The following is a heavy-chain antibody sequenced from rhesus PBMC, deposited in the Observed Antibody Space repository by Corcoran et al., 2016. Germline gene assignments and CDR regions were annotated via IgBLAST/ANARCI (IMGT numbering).Heavy chain of an antibody. J-gene: IGHJ4*01. V-gene: IGHV4-76*01. CDR3: ARNTPGIQRKHYSFDY. Sequence: QVQLQESGPGLVKPSETLSLTCAVSGGSISGDYDWTWIRQPPGKGLEGIGYIHGGDVRPNHHPSHKNRVTFAKDTSKNQFALKLSSVTAADTAVYFCARNTPGIQRKHYSFDYWGQGVLVTVSS. D-gene: IGHD5-42*01. CDR1: GGSISGDYD. CDR2: IHGGDVRP.